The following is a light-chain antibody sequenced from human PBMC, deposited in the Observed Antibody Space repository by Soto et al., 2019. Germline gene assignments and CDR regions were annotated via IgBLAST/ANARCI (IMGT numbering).Light chain of an antibody. CDR2: AAS. V-gene: IGKV1-39*01. CDR1: QSISSY. CDR3: QQSYSTPRT. J-gene: IGKJ1*01. Sequence: DIQMTQSPSSLSASVGDRVTITCLARQSISSYLNWYQQKPGKVPKLLIYAASSLQSGVPSRFSGSGSGTDFTLTISSLQPEDFATYYCQQSYSTPRTFGQGTKVDIK.